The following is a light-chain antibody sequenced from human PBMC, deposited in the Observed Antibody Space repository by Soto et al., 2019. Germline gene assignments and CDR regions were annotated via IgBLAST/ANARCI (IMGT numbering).Light chain of an antibody. Sequence: EIVLTQSPGTLSLSPGERATLSCRASQSVSSTYLAWYQQKPGQAPRLLIYDASSRATGIPDRFSGSGSGTDFTLTISRLEPEDFAVYYCEHYTPQMFGQVTKVDIK. J-gene: IGKJ1*01. CDR2: DAS. V-gene: IGKV3-20*01. CDR3: EHYTPQM. CDR1: QSVSSTY.